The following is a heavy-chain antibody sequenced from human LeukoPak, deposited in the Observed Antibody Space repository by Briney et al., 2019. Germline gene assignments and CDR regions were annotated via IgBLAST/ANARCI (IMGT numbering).Heavy chain of an antibody. CDR3: ARGAGDLYYYYMDV. V-gene: IGHV1-2*02. CDR2: INPNSGGT. J-gene: IGHJ6*03. Sequence: ASVKVSCKASGYTFTGYYMDWVRQAPGQGLEWMGWINPNSGGTNYAQKFQGRVTMTRDTSISTAYMELSRLRSDDTAVYYCARGAGDLYYYYMDVWGKGTTVTVSS. CDR1: GYTFTGYY.